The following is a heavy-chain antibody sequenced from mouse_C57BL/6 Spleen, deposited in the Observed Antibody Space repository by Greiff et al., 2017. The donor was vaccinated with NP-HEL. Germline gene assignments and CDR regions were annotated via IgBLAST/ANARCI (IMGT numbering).Heavy chain of an antibody. V-gene: IGHV1-64*01. D-gene: IGHD1-1*01. J-gene: IGHJ2*01. CDR3: ARKSSYDFDY. CDR2: IHPNSGST. Sequence: QVQLKQPGAELVKPGASVKLSCKASGYTFTSYWMHWVKQRPGQGLEWIGMIHPNSGSTNYNEKFKSKATLTVDKSSSTAYMQLSSLTSEDSAVYYCARKSSYDFDYWGQGTTLTVSS. CDR1: GYTFTSYW.